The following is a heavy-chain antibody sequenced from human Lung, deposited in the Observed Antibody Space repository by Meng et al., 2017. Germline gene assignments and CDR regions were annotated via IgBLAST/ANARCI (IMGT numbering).Heavy chain of an antibody. CDR2: INHSGST. Sequence: VHLQQWGAGLLKPSETLSLTCVVSGGSFSDYYWSWIRQPPGKGLEWIGEINHSGSTNYNPSLESQATISGDTSQNNLSLKLSSVTAADSAVYYCARGPTTMAHDFDYWGQGTLVTVSS. CDR1: GGSFSDYY. V-gene: IGHV4-34*01. D-gene: IGHD4-11*01. J-gene: IGHJ4*02. CDR3: ARGPTTMAHDFDY.